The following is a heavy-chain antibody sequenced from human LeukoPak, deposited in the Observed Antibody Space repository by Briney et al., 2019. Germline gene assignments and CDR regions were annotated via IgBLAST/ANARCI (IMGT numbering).Heavy chain of an antibody. CDR2: IYHSGST. V-gene: IGHV4-59*01. Sequence: PSETLSLTCTVSNGSIGAFYWSWIRQSPGRRLEWIGYIYHSGSTNYNPSLESRVTISVDKSKNHFSLKMKSVTAADTAVYYCARDRSGWIDFWGQGTLVSVSS. CDR1: NGSIGAFY. CDR3: ARDRSGWIDF. D-gene: IGHD3-3*01. J-gene: IGHJ4*02.